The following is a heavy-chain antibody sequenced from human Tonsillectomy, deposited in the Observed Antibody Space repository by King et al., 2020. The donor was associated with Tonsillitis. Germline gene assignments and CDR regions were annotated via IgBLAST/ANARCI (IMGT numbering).Heavy chain of an antibody. D-gene: IGHD6-19*01. CDR3: TRRGSGWYVGWFDP. J-gene: IGHJ5*02. Sequence: VQLVESGGGLVKPGRSLRLSCTASGFSFGDYAMSWFRQAPGKGLEWVGFIRNKAYGGTTEYAASVKGRFTISRDDSKSIAYLQMNSLKTEDTAVYYCTRRGSGWYVGWFDPWGQGILVTVSS. CDR2: IRNKAYGGTT. CDR1: GFSFGDYA. V-gene: IGHV3-49*05.